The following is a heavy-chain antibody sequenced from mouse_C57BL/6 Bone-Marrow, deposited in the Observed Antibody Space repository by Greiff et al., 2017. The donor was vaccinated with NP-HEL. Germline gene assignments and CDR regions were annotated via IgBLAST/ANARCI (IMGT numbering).Heavy chain of an antibody. CDR2: IYPRDGST. Sequence: VKLVESGPELVKPGASVKLSCKASGYTFTSYDINWVKQRPGQGLEWIGWIYPRDGSTKYNEKFKGKATLTVDTSSSTAYMELHSLTSEDSAVYFCARRDFHYYGSSYPYYFDYWGQGTTLTVSS. CDR3: ARRDFHYYGSSYPYYFDY. CDR1: GYTFTSYD. D-gene: IGHD1-1*01. V-gene: IGHV1-85*01. J-gene: IGHJ2*01.